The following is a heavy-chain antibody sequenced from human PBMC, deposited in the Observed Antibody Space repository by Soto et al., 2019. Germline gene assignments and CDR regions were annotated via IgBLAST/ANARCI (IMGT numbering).Heavy chain of an antibody. CDR2: ISSSGSTI. CDR1: GFTFSNYE. V-gene: IGHV3-48*03. J-gene: IGHJ2*01. Sequence: EVQLVESGGTLVQPGGSLRLSCAASGFTFSNYEMSWVRQAPGKGLEWVSYISSSGSTIYYADSVKGRFTISRDNAKNSLYLQMNSLRAEDTAVYYCATRRGSYYGNWYFDLWGRGTLVTVSS. D-gene: IGHD1-26*01. CDR3: ATRRGSYYGNWYFDL.